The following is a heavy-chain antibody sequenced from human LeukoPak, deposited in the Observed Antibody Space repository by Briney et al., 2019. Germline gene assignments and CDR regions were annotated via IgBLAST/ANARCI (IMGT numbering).Heavy chain of an antibody. Sequence: GGSLRLSCAASGFTFRNYWMTWVRQSPGQGLEWVANINQHGNEIHYVDSVKGRFTISRDDAKSSLNLQMNNLRAEDTAVYYCARDSRIPPVGFDPWGQGTLVTVSS. V-gene: IGHV3-7*01. J-gene: IGHJ5*02. D-gene: IGHD2-2*02. CDR1: GFTFRNYW. CDR3: ARDSRIPPVGFDP. CDR2: INQHGNEI.